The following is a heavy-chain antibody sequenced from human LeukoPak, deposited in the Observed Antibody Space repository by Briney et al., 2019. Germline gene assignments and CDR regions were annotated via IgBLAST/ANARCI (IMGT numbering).Heavy chain of an antibody. V-gene: IGHV4-59*01. J-gene: IGHJ4*02. D-gene: IGHD3-10*01. Sequence: SETLSLTCTVSDDSITIYYWSWIRQPPGKGLEWIGYIYYSGSTNYNPSLKSRVTISVDTSKNQFSLKLSSVTAADTAVYYCARGSRGGIFDYWGQGTLVTVSS. CDR2: IYYSGST. CDR1: DDSITIYY. CDR3: ARGSRGGIFDY.